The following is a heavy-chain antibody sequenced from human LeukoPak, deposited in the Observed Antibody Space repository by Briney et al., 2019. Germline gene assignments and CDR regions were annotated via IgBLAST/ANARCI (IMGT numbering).Heavy chain of an antibody. D-gene: IGHD1-1*01. V-gene: IGHV3-30*02. CDR1: GFTFTSFG. J-gene: IGHJ4*02. Sequence: GGSLRLSCAASGFTFTSFGMHWVRQAPGKGLEWVAFIRSDGNNKYYADSVKGRFTISRDNSKNTLYLQMNSLRAEDTALYYCAKSLTRLEGWGQGTLVTVSS. CDR2: IRSDGNNK. CDR3: AKSLTRLEG.